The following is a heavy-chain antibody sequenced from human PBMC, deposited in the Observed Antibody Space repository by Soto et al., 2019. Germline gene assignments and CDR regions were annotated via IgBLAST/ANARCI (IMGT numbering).Heavy chain of an antibody. V-gene: IGHV4-59*12. CDR1: DGSIRSYY. CDR3: AGQIMDGVLSIPGY. Sequence: SETLSLRCTVADGSIRSYYWRWIRQPPGKGLEWIGYIDYSGSTNYSPSLKSRVTISVDKSKNQFSLKLTSVIAGDTAFSYCAGQIMDGVLSIPGYWRNGTLVTVS. J-gene: IGHJ4*01. D-gene: IGHD1-1*01. CDR2: IDYSGST.